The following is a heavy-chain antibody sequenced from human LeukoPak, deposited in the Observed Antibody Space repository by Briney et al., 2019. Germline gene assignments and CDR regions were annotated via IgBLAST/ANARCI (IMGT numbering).Heavy chain of an antibody. D-gene: IGHD3-10*01. CDR1: GFTFSDFA. J-gene: IGHJ6*02. CDR3: ARGPGSGSSLYYYYGMDV. Sequence: AGGSLRLSCAASGFTFSDFAMHWARQAPGKALEYVSAISSDGQTTFYVSSVKGRVTISRDNSNNTLYLQMGSLRPEDMAVYYCARGPGSGSSLYYYYGMDVWGQGTTVTISS. CDR2: ISSDGQTT. V-gene: IGHV3-64*01.